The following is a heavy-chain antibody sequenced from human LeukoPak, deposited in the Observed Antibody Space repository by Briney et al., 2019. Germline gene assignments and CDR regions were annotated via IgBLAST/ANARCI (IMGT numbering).Heavy chain of an antibody. Sequence: GGSLRLSCAASGFTFSSYSMNWVRQAPGKGLEWVSSISSSSSYIYYADSVKGRFTISRDNSKNTLNLQMNSLRAEDTAVYYCAKVDGITIFEVFDYWGQGTLVTVSS. J-gene: IGHJ4*02. CDR2: ISSSSSYI. V-gene: IGHV3-21*04. D-gene: IGHD3-3*01. CDR3: AKVDGITIFEVFDY. CDR1: GFTFSSYS.